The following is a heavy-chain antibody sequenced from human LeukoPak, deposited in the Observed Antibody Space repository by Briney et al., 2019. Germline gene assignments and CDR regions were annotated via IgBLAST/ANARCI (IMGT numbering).Heavy chain of an antibody. CDR3: ARDGGIGVADLFDY. D-gene: IGHD6-19*01. CDR1: GFTVSSNY. CDR2: IYSGGST. Sequence: PGGSLRLSCAASGFTVSSNYMSWVRQAPGNGLEWVSVIYSGGSTYYADSVKGRFTISRDNSKNTLYLQMSSLRAEDTAVYYCARDGGIGVADLFDYWGQGALVTVSS. V-gene: IGHV3-66*01. J-gene: IGHJ4*02.